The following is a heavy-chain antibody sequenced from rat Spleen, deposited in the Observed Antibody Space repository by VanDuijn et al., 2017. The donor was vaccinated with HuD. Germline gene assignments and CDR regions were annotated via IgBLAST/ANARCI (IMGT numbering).Heavy chain of an antibody. CDR1: GFTFSDYG. J-gene: IGHJ3*01. CDR2: ISTGGGNT. CDR3: ARQDTSGYSNWFAY. D-gene: IGHD4-3*01. Sequence: EVQLVESGGGLVQPGRSLKLSCAASGFTFSDYGVAWVRQAPTTGLEWVASISTGGGNTYYRDSVKGRFTISRDNAKSTLYLQLDSLRSEDTATYYCARQDTSGYSNWFAYWGQGTLVTVSS. V-gene: IGHV5S13*01.